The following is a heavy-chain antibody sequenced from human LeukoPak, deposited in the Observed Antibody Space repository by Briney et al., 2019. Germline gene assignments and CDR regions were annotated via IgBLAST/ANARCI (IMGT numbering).Heavy chain of an antibody. CDR1: GFTFSSYG. J-gene: IGHJ3*02. CDR3: AKFAGYCSSTSCSNDAFDI. D-gene: IGHD2-2*01. CDR2: IRYDGSNK. Sequence: PGGSLRLSCAASGFTFSSYGMHWVRQAPGKGLEWVAFIRYDGSNKYYADSVKGRFTISRDNSKNTLYLQMNSLRAEDTAVYHCAKFAGYCSSTSCSNDAFDIWGQGTMVTVSS. V-gene: IGHV3-30*02.